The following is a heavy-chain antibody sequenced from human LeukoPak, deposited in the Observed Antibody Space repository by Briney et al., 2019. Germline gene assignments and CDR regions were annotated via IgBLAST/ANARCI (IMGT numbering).Heavy chain of an antibody. J-gene: IGHJ6*03. CDR3: ARIRRVGGFDSSGYYYYYYMDV. CDR1: GLSLSTSGMC. CDR2: IDWDDDK. D-gene: IGHD3-22*01. V-gene: IGHV2-70*11. Sequence: ESGPTLVKPTQTLTLTCTFSGLSLSTSGMCVSWIRQPPGKALEWLARIDWDDDKYYSTSLKTRLTISKDTSKNQVVLTMTNMDPVDTATYYCARIRRVGGFDSSGYYYYYYMDVWGKGTTVTISS.